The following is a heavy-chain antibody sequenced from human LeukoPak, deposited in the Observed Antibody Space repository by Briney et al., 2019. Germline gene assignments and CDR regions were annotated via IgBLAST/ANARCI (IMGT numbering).Heavy chain of an antibody. CDR1: VFTFSSYA. Sequence: GRSLRVSCVASVFTFSSYALHGVRPAPGKGREWVAVISYDGSNKYYADSVKCRFTISRDNSKNTLYLQVNSLRAEHTAVYYCARDRGRGGATPSDYWGQGTLVTVSS. V-gene: IGHV3-30*01. D-gene: IGHD1-26*01. J-gene: IGHJ4*02. CDR3: ARDRGRGGATPSDY. CDR2: ISYDGSNK.